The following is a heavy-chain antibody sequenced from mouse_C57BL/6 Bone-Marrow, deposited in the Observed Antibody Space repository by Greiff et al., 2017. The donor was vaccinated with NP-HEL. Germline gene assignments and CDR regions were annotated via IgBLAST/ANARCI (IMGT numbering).Heavy chain of an antibody. CDR2: IHPSDSDT. CDR3: EILRSIEYDYENIMDY. Sequence: VQLQQPGAELVKPGASVKVSCKASGYTFTSYWMHWVKQRPGQGLEWIGRIHPSDSDTNYNQKFKGKATLTVDKSSSTAYMQLSSLTSEDSAVYYCEILRSIEYDYENIMDYWGQGTSVTVSS. V-gene: IGHV1-74*01. J-gene: IGHJ4*01. CDR1: GYTFTSYW. D-gene: IGHD2-4*01.